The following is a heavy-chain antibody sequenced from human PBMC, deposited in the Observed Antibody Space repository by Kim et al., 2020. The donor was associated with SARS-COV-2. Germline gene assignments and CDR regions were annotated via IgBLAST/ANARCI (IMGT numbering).Heavy chain of an antibody. CDR2: TNSDGSST. D-gene: IGHD2-8*02. V-gene: IGHV3-74*01. CDR1: GFTFSSYW. J-gene: IGHJ4*02. Sequence: GGSLRLSCAASGFTFSSYWMHWVRQVPGKGLVWVSRTNSDGSSTSYADSVKGRITTSRDNAKTTLYLQMNSLRAEDTAVYYCARNGVLAFDYWGQGTLVTVSS. CDR3: ARNGVLAFDY.